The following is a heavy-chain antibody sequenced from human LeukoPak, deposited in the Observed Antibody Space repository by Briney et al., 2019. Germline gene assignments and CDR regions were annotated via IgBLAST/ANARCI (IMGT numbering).Heavy chain of an antibody. CDR2: IRSNTDGGTT. CDR3: ATVYWYFDL. CDR1: GFTFKNAW. J-gene: IGHJ2*01. Sequence: GGSLRLSCAGAGFTFKNAWMSWVRQAPGKGLEWVGLIRSNTDGGTTDYAAPVKGRFTISRDDSKNTLHLQMSSLKTGDTAVYYCATVYWYFDLWGLGTLVSVSA. V-gene: IGHV3-15*01.